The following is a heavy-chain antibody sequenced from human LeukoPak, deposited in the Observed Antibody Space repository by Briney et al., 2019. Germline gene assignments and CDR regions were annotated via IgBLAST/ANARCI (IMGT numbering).Heavy chain of an antibody. D-gene: IGHD3-16*01. CDR1: GFTFDDYA. V-gene: IGHV3-9*01. Sequence: GGSLRLSCAASGFTFDDYAMHWVRQAPGKGLEWVSGISWNSINIGYADSVKGQFTISRDNAKNSLHLQMSNLRAEDTAVYFCARGGGLDVWGQGATVTVSS. CDR3: ARGGGLDV. J-gene: IGHJ6*02. CDR2: ISWNSINI.